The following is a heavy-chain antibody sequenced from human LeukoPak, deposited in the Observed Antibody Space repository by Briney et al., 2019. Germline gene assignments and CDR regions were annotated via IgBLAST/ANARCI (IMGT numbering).Heavy chain of an antibody. D-gene: IGHD1-26*01. Sequence: GESLRLSCAASGFTFSNYGMSWVRQAPGKGLEWVSGISWNSGSIGYADSVKGRFTISRDNAKNSLYLQMNSLRAEDTALYYCAKDGGYSGSGSNAFDIWGQGTMVTVSS. CDR3: AKDGGYSGSGSNAFDI. J-gene: IGHJ3*02. V-gene: IGHV3-9*01. CDR2: ISWNSGSI. CDR1: GFTFSNYG.